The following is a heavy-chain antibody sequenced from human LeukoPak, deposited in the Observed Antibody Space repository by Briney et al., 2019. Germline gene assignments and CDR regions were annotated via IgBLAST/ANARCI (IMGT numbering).Heavy chain of an antibody. D-gene: IGHD2-15*01. Sequence: PSETLSLTCTVSGGSISSSSYYWGWIRQPPGKGLEWIGEIYHSGSTNYNPSLKSRVTISVDKSKNQFSLKLSSVTAADTAVYYCARVEFSLYNWFDPWGQGTLVTVSS. CDR1: GGSISSSSYY. J-gene: IGHJ5*02. V-gene: IGHV4-39*07. CDR3: ARVEFSLYNWFDP. CDR2: IYHSGST.